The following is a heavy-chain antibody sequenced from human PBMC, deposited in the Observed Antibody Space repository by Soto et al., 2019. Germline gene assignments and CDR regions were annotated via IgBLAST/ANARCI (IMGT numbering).Heavy chain of an antibody. CDR2: ISYDGTKT. CDR1: GFTFSIYA. CDR3: AKVRRQRRQWLLDPFDY. J-gene: IGHJ4*02. V-gene: IGHV3-30*18. D-gene: IGHD6-19*01. Sequence: QVQLVESGGGVVQPGRSLRVSCAASGFTFSIYAMHWVRQAPGTGLEWVAVISYDGTKTYYADSVKGRFTISRDNSKNTVYLQMNSLRDEDTAVYYCAKVRRQRRQWLLDPFDYWGQGTLVTVSP.